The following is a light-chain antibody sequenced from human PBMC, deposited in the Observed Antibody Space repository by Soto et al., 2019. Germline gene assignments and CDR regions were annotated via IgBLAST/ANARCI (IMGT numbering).Light chain of an antibody. CDR2: EVS. V-gene: IGLV2-14*01. J-gene: IGLJ3*02. Sequence: QSVLTQPASVSGSPGQSITISCTGTSSDVGGYNYVSWYQQHPGKAPKLMIYEVSNRPSGVSNRFSGSKPGNTASLTISGLQAEDEADYYCSSYTSSSTWVFGGGTQLTVL. CDR1: SSDVGGYNY. CDR3: SSYTSSSTWV.